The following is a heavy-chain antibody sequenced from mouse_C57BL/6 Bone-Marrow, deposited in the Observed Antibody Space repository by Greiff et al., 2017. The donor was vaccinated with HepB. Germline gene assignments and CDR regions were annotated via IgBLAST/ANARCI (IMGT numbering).Heavy chain of an antibody. CDR2: IRSKSSNYAT. CDR1: GFTFNTYA. CDR3: VRDSGDYDGHYYAMDY. Sequence: EVQRVESGGGLVQPKGSLKLSCAASGFTFNTYAMHWVRQAPGKGLEWVARIRSKSSNYATYYADSVKDRFTISRDDSQSMLYLQMNNLKTEDTAMYYCVRDSGDYDGHYYAMDYWGQGTSVTVSS. J-gene: IGHJ4*01. V-gene: IGHV10-3*01. D-gene: IGHD2-4*01.